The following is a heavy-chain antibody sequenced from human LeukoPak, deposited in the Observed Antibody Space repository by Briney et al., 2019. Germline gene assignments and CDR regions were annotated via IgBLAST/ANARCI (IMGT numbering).Heavy chain of an antibody. V-gene: IGHV4-59*01. CDR3: ARGQGVTVIKVGKNWFDP. CDR2: IYYSGST. D-gene: IGHD3-22*01. J-gene: IGHJ5*02. Sequence: ASETLSLTCTVSGGSISSYYWSWIRQPPGKGLEWIGYIYYSGSTNYNPSLKSRVTISVDTSKNQFSLKLSSVTAADTAVYYCARGQGVTVIKVGKNWFDPWSQGTQVIVSP. CDR1: GGSISSYY.